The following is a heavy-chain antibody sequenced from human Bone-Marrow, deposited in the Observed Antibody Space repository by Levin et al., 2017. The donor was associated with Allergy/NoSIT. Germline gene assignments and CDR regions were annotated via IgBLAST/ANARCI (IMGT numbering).Heavy chain of an antibody. J-gene: IGHJ4*02. CDR1: GFTFSSYW. CDR3: ARGAGTGRGQGGD. V-gene: IGHV3-7*01. Sequence: PGGSLRLSCAASGFTFSSYWMSWVRQAPGKGLDWVANIKQDGSEKYYVDSVKSRVTISRDNAKNSLYLQMNSLRAEDTAVYYCARGAGTGRGQGGDWGQGTLVTVSS. CDR2: IKQDGSEK. D-gene: IGHD1-1*01.